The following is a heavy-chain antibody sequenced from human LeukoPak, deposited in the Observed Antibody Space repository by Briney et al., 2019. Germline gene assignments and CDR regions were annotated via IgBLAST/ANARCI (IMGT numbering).Heavy chain of an antibody. CDR1: GGSFSGYY. CDR2: INHSGST. D-gene: IGHD6-19*01. J-gene: IGHJ4*02. V-gene: IGHV4-34*01. CDR3: ARELPAVATPFDY. Sequence: SETLSLTCAVYGGSFSGYYWSWIRQPPGKGLEWIGEINHSGSTNYNPSLKSRVTISVDTSKNQFSLKLSSVTAADTAVYYCARELPAVATPFDYWGQGTLVTVSS.